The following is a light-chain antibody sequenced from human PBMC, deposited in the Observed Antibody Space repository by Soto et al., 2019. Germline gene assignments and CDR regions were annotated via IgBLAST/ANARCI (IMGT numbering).Light chain of an antibody. V-gene: IGKV1-39*01. J-gene: IGKJ5*01. CDR3: QQSYNTPST. CDR1: QRISVY. Sequence: QVTQSPSSLSASVGKQLTITGPASQRISVYVNWYQTKPGRAPKLRIDTASTLQSGVPSRFSGSGSGTYCTLTINSLQPEDVGTYYCQQSYNTPSTFGQGTRLDIK. CDR2: TAS.